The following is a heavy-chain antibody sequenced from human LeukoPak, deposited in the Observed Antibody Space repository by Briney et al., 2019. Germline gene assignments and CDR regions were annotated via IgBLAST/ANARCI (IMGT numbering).Heavy chain of an antibody. V-gene: IGHV3-23*01. CDR2: ISVSGGRT. CDR3: AKRGPGYDKSTYPPHYFDY. D-gene: IGHD3-22*01. CDR1: GFTFITYA. J-gene: IGHJ4*02. Sequence: GGSLRLSCAASGFTFITYAMSWVRQAPGKGPERVSGISVSGGRTDYADSVKGRFTISRDNSKNTLYLQMNSLRAEDTAVYYCAKRGPGYDKSTYPPHYFDYWGQGTLDTVSS.